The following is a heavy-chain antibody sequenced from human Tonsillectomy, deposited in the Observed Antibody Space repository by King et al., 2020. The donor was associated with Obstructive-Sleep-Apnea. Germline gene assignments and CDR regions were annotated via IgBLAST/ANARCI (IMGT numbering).Heavy chain of an antibody. V-gene: IGHV4-31*03. D-gene: IGHD3-10*01. CDR2: IYYSGTT. J-gene: IGHJ4*02. CDR1: GGSISSGGYY. Sequence: QLQESGPGLVKPSQTLSLTCTVSGGSISSGGYYWSWIRQHPGKGLEWIGYIYYSGTTYYNPSLKSRVSISVDTSKNHFSLKLSSVTAADTAVYYCAGGGGEWGRDFDYWGQGTLVTVSS. CDR3: AGGGGEWGRDFDY.